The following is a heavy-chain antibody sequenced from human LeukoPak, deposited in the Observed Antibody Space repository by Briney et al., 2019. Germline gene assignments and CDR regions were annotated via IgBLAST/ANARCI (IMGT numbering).Heavy chain of an antibody. D-gene: IGHD3-22*01. CDR1: GFTVSSNY. Sequence: PGGSLRLSCAASGFTVSSNYMSWVRQAPGKGLEWVSVIYSGGSTYYADSVKGRFTISRDNSKNTLYLQMNSLRAEDTAVYYCATPIPRSGYPHYHYYYGMDVWGQGTTVTVSS. J-gene: IGHJ6*02. CDR3: ATPIPRSGYPHYHYYYGMDV. V-gene: IGHV3-53*01. CDR2: IYSGGST.